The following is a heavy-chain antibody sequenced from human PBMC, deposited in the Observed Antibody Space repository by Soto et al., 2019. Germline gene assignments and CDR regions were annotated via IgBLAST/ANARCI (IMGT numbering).Heavy chain of an antibody. Sequence: SETLSLTCSVSGGSIGSSFWSWVRQPPGKGLEWLGHIDYSGRTNYNPSLKSRVTISLDTSKNQFFLRLNSVTAADTAVYYCARVTATGDLRLDYWGQGTLVTVSS. CDR1: GGSIGSSF. J-gene: IGHJ4*02. D-gene: IGHD6-13*01. V-gene: IGHV4-59*01. CDR3: ARVTATGDLRLDY. CDR2: IDYSGRT.